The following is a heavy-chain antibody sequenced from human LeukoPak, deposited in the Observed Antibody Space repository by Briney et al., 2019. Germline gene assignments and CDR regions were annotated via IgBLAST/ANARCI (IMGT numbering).Heavy chain of an antibody. CDR2: IIASGSHT. J-gene: IGHJ3*01. CDR1: GFSFDNYA. V-gene: IGHV3-23*01. D-gene: IGHD2-15*01. Sequence: QAGGSLRLSCAASGFSFDNYAMGWVRWAPGKGLEWIPIIIASGSHTYYADSVTGRFTISRDNSMDTLYLQMNTLGAEDTAKYYCVRSSSRWWPLDTFDVWGQGTVVTVSS. CDR3: VRSSSRWWPLDTFDV.